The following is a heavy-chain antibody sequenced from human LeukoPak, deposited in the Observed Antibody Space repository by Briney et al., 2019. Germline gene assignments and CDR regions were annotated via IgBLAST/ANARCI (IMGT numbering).Heavy chain of an antibody. V-gene: IGHV3-15*01. J-gene: IGHJ4*02. CDR3: TTFLYSSGWRFDY. D-gene: IGHD6-19*01. CDR1: GFTFSNAW. Sequence: GGSLRLSCAASGFTFSNAWMSWVRQAPGKGLEWVGRIKSKTDGGTTDYAAPVKGRFTISRDDSKNTLYLQMSSLKTEDTAVYYCTTFLYSSGWRFDYWGQGTLVTVSS. CDR2: IKSKTDGGTT.